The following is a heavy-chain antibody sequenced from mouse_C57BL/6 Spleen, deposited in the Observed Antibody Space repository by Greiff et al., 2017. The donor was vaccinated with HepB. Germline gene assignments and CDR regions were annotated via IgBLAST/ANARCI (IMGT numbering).Heavy chain of an antibody. Sequence: VQLQQPGAELVKPGASVKLSCKASGYTFTSYWMHWVKQRPGQGLEWIGMIHPNSGSTNYNEKFKSKATLTVDKSSSTAYMQRSSLTSEDSAVYYCARGDYGKSYGGNAMDYWGQGTSVTVSS. CDR3: ARGDYGKSYGGNAMDY. CDR1: GYTFTSYW. CDR2: IHPNSGST. D-gene: IGHD2-1*01. V-gene: IGHV1-64*01. J-gene: IGHJ4*01.